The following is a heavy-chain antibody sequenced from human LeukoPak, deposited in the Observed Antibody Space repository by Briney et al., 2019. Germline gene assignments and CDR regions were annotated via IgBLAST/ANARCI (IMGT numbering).Heavy chain of an antibody. Sequence: PGGSLRLSCVVSGFTFSSYAMSWVRQAPGKGLEWVSGISGSGGSTYYADSVKGRFTISRDNSKNTLYLQMNSLRAEDTAVYYCAKDRGDYGPGGRFDYWGQGTLVTVSS. CDR3: AKDRGDYGPGGRFDY. J-gene: IGHJ4*02. D-gene: IGHD4-17*01. V-gene: IGHV3-23*01. CDR2: ISGSGGST. CDR1: GFTFSSYA.